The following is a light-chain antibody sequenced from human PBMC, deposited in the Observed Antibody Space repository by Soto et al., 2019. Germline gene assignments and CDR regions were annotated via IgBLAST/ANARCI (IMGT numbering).Light chain of an antibody. CDR2: EVS. CDR3: SSYVASNKPV. J-gene: IGLJ2*01. Sequence: QSALTQPPSASGSPGQSVTISCTGTSSDVGGYNYVSWYQQHPGKAPKLMIYEVSKRPSGVPDRFSGSKSGNTASLTVSGLQAEDEADYYCSSYVASNKPVFGGGTKLTVL. CDR1: SSDVGGYNY. V-gene: IGLV2-8*01.